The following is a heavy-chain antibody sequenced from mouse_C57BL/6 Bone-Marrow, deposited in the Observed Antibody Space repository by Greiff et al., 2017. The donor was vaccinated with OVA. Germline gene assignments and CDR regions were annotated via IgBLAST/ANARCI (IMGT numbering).Heavy chain of an antibody. V-gene: IGHV5-9*01. Sequence: EVMLVESGGGLVKPGGSLKLSCAASGFTFSSYTMSWVRQTPEKRLEWVATISGGGGNTYYPDSVKGRFTISRDNAKNTLYLQMSSLRSEDTALYYCARRGNGYSSFAYWGQGTLVTVSA. CDR1: GFTFSSYT. D-gene: IGHD2-3*01. CDR2: ISGGGGNT. J-gene: IGHJ3*01. CDR3: ARRGNGYSSFAY.